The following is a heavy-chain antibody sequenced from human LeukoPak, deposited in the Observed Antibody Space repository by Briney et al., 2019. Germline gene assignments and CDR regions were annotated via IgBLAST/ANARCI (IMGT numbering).Heavy chain of an antibody. CDR3: AKAGIVATMNADWFDP. CDR1: GYTFTSCD. D-gene: IGHD5-12*01. V-gene: IGHV1-8*01. J-gene: IGHJ5*02. Sequence: GASVKVSCKASGYTFTSCDINWVRQATGQGLEWMGWMNPNSGNTGYGQSFQGRITMTRDISIGTAYMELSSLRSEDTAVYYCAKAGIVATMNADWFDPWGQGTLVTVSS. CDR2: MNPNSGNT.